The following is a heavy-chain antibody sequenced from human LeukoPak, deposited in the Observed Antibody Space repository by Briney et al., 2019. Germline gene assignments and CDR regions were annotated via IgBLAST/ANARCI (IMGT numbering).Heavy chain of an antibody. D-gene: IGHD2-21*01. CDR2: IRSDGSNK. CDR3: AKDWVVIGFDY. V-gene: IGHV3-30*02. Sequence: GGSLRLSCAGSGFSFSSYGMHWVRQAPGKGLEWMAFIRSDGSNKYYADSVKGRFTTSRDNSKNTLYLQMNSLRAEDTAVYYCAKDWVVIGFDYWGQGTLVTVSS. CDR1: GFSFSSYG. J-gene: IGHJ4*02.